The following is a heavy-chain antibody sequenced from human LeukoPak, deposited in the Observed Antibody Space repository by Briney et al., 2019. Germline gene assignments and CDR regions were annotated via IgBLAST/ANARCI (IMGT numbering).Heavy chain of an antibody. CDR2: INAGNGKT. D-gene: IGHD3-16*01. Sequence: ASVKVSCKASGYTFTNYAIQWARQAPGQRLEWMGWINAGNGKTKYSQKFQGRVTITRDTSASTAYMELSSLRSEDTAVYYCARPPGGSKDYYFDYWGQGTLVTVSS. CDR1: GYTFTNYA. V-gene: IGHV1-3*01. CDR3: ARPPGGSKDYYFDY. J-gene: IGHJ4*02.